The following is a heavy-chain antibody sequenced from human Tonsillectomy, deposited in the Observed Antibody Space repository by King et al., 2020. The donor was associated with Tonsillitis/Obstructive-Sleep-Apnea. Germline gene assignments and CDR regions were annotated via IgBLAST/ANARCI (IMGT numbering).Heavy chain of an antibody. CDR1: GESFSGHY. D-gene: IGHD1-1*01. CDR3: TRRHSATVVPFDY. V-gene: IGHV4-34*01. Sequence: VQLQQWGAGLLKPSETLSLTCAVYGESFSGHYWSWIRQPPGKGLEWIGEINHSGSTNYNPSLKSRVTISVDTSKNQFSLNLSSVTAADTAVYYCTRRHSATVVPFDYWGQGTLVTVSS. CDR2: INHSGST. J-gene: IGHJ4*02.